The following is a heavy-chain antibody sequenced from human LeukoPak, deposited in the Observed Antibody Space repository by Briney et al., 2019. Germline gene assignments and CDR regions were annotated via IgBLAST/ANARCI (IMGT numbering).Heavy chain of an antibody. CDR2: FDPGDAET. V-gene: IGHV1-24*01. CDR3: AKVGSGSYSGYFDY. Sequence: ASVKVSCKVSGYSLTELSMHWVRQTLGKGLEWMGAFDPGDAETIYAQKFQGRVTLTEDTSTDTAYMELTSLRAEDTAVYYCAKVGSGSYSGYFDYWGQGTLVTVSS. CDR1: GYSLTELS. D-gene: IGHD1-26*01. J-gene: IGHJ4*02.